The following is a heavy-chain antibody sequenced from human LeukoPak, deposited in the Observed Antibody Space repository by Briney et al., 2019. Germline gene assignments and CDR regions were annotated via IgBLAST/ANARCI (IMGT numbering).Heavy chain of an antibody. D-gene: IGHD3-10*01. CDR1: GYTFTSYD. CDR3: ARGRYYGSGSYVFDP. Sequence: ASVNVSCKASGYTFTSYDINWVRQAAGQGLEWMGWMNPNSGNTGYAQKFQGRVTMTRHTSISTAYMELSSLRSEDTAVYYCARGRYYGSGSYVFDPWGQGTLVTVSS. CDR2: MNPNSGNT. V-gene: IGHV1-8*01. J-gene: IGHJ5*02.